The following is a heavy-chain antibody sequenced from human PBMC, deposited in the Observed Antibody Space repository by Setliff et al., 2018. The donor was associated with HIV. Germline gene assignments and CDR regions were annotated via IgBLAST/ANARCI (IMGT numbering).Heavy chain of an antibody. CDR2: INHSGSS. CDR3: ARRPSKGYGPFDS. D-gene: IGHD2-15*01. V-gene: IGHV4-34*01. Sequence: SETLSLTCAVYGGSFSSYYWRWIRQPPGEGLESIGKINHSGSSNYNSSLKSRVAMSVDTAGNQFTLKLTSVTAADTAVYYCARRPSKGYGPFDSWGPGTLVTVSS. J-gene: IGHJ4*02. CDR1: GGSFSSYY.